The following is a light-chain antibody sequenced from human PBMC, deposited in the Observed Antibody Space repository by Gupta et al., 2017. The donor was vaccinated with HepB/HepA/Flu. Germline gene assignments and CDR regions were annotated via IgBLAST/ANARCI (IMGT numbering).Light chain of an antibody. CDR3: QQSYSTPIT. CDR2: TTS. Sequence: DIQMTQSPSSLSASVGDRVTITCRASQSVSSYLNWYQQKPGKAPKLLIYTTSSLQSGVPSRFSGSGSATDFTLTISSLQPEDFATYYCQQSYSTPITCGQGTRLEIK. J-gene: IGKJ5*01. CDR1: QSVSSY. V-gene: IGKV1-39*01.